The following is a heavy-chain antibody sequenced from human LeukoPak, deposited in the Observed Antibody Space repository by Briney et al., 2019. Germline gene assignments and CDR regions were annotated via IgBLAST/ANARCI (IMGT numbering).Heavy chain of an antibody. D-gene: IGHD2-15*01. J-gene: IGHJ4*02. CDR1: GFTFSSYG. V-gene: IGHV3-30*18. CDR3: AKERILVVAATVDTYGYFDY. Sequence: GRSLRLSCAASGFTFSSYGMHWVRQAPGKGLEWVAVISYDGSNKYYADSVKGRFTISRDNSKNTLYLQMNSLRAEDTAVYYCAKERILVVAATVDTYGYFDYWGQGTLVTASS. CDR2: ISYDGSNK.